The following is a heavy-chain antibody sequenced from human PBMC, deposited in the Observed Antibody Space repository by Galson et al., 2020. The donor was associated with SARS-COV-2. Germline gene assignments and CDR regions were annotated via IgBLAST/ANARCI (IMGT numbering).Heavy chain of an antibody. CDR2: ISSSGSTI. D-gene: IGHD3-10*01. Sequence: GGSLRLSCAASGFTFSSYEMNWVRQAPGKGLEWVSYISSSGSTIYYADSVKGRFTISRDNAKNSLYLQMNSLRAEDTAVYYCARDETGYYGSGSYYNVNFDYWGQGTLVTVSS. CDR3: ARDETGYYGSGSYYNVNFDY. V-gene: IGHV3-48*03. J-gene: IGHJ4*02. CDR1: GFTFSSYE.